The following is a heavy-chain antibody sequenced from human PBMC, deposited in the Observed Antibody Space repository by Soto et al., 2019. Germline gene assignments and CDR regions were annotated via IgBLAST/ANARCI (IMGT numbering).Heavy chain of an antibody. CDR2: IIPIFGTA. D-gene: IGHD4-17*01. J-gene: IGHJ5*02. CDR3: ARTDYGDSNLVWFDP. V-gene: IGHV1-69*12. Sequence: QVQLVQSGAEVKKPGSSVKVSCKASGGTFSSYAISWVRQAPGQGLEWMGGIIPIFGTANYAQKFQGRVTITADESTSTDYMELSSLRAEDTAVYYCARTDYGDSNLVWFDPWGQGTLVTVSS. CDR1: GGTFSSYA.